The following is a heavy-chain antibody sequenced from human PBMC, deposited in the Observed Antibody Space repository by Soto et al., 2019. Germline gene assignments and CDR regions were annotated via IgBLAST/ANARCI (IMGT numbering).Heavy chain of an antibody. Sequence: QVQLVESGGGVVQPGRSLRLSCAASGFTFSSYGMHWVRQDPGKGLEWVAVLSYDGRNKYYADSVKGRFTISRDNSKNTLYLQMNRLRAEDTAVYYCAKDLGPNWNPDDYYYDYGMDVLGQGTTVTVSS. J-gene: IGHJ6*02. V-gene: IGHV3-30*18. CDR3: AKDLGPNWNPDDYYYDYGMDV. CDR1: GFTFSSYG. D-gene: IGHD1-1*01. CDR2: LSYDGRNK.